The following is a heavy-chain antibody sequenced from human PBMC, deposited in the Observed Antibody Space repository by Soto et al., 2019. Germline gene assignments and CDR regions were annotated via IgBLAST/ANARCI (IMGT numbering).Heavy chain of an antibody. D-gene: IGHD3-9*01. CDR2: IYYSGST. V-gene: IGHV4-30-4*01. CDR1: GGSISSGDYY. CDR3: ARDHYVYDILTGYGYYYGMDV. Sequence: SETLSLTCTVSGGSISSGDYYWSWIRQPPGKGLEWIGYIYYSGSTYYNPSLKSRVTISVDTSKNQFSLKLSSVTAADTAVYYCARDHYVYDILTGYGYYYGMDVWGQGTTVIVSS. J-gene: IGHJ6*02.